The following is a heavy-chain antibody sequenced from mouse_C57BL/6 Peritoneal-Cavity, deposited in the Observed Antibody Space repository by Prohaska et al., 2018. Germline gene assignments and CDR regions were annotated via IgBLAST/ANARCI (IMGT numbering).Heavy chain of an antibody. CDR2: INPDSSTI. CDR3: ASPIVPYWYFDV. Sequence: GGLVQPGGSLKLSCAASGIDFSRYWMSWVRRAPGKGLEWIGEINPDSSTISYAQSLKDKFIIPRDNAKNTRYLQMSKGRAEDTDLYYCASPIVPYWYFDVWGTGTTVTVSS. V-gene: IGHV4-1*01. D-gene: IGHD2-5*01. J-gene: IGHJ1*03. CDR1: GIDFSRYW.